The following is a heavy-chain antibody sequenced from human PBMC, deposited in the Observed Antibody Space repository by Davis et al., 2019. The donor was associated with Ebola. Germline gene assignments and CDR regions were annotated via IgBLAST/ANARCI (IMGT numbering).Heavy chain of an antibody. D-gene: IGHD3-16*01. V-gene: IGHV5-51*01. J-gene: IGHJ3*02. CDR2: IYPGDSGT. CDR3: ARLILGGGAVDAFDI. CDR1: GYSFTSYW. Sequence: GESLKISCKGSGYSFTSYWIGWVRQMPGKGLEWIGIIYPGDSGTRYSPSFQGQVTIPADNSTTTAYLQCSSLKASDTAMYYCARLILGGGAVDAFDIWGQGTMVTVSS.